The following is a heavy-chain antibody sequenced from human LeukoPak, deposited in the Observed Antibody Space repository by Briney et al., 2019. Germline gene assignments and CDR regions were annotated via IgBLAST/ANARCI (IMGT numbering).Heavy chain of an antibody. V-gene: IGHV3-23*01. CDR3: ARETREILWFGESATFDI. CDR1: GCTFSNYA. CDR2: ISGSGDNT. D-gene: IGHD3-10*01. J-gene: IGHJ3*02. Sequence: PGGSLRLSCAASGCTFSNYALSWVRQAPGKGLEWVSAISGSGDNTYYADSVRGRFTISRDNSKNTLYLQMNSLRAEDTVVYYCARETREILWFGESATFDIWGEGTMVTVSS.